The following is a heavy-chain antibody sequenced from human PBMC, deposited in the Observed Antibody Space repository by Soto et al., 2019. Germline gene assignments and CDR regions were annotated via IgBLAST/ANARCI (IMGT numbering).Heavy chain of an antibody. CDR2: TYYRSKWKT. Sequence: SQTLSLTCAISGDSVSSNSAAWNWIRQSPSRGLEWLGRTYYRSKWKTDYAVSVKSRITISPDTSKNQFSLQLKYVTTEDTAVYFCARETGTQSESGWSTRWFDPWGQGTRV. CDR3: ARETGTQSESGWSTRWFDP. CDR1: GDSVSSNSAA. D-gene: IGHD6-19*01. V-gene: IGHV6-1*01. J-gene: IGHJ5*02.